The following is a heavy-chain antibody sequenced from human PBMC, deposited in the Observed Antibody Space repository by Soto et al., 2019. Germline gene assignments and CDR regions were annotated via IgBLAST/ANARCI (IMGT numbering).Heavy chain of an antibody. Sequence: QVQLVESGGGVVQPGRSLRLSCAASGFTFSSYGMHWVRQAPGKGLEWVAVIWYDGSNKYYADSVKGRFTISRDNSKNTLYLQMNSLRAEDTAVYYCARDRVQGLYYFDYWGQGTLVTVSS. CDR2: IWYDGSNK. J-gene: IGHJ4*02. CDR3: ARDRVQGLYYFDY. V-gene: IGHV3-33*01. CDR1: GFTFSSYG. D-gene: IGHD1-1*01.